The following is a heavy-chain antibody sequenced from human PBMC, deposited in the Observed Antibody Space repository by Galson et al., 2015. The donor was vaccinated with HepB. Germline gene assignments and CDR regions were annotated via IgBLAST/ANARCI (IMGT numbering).Heavy chain of an antibody. CDR1: GGSISSGGYY. CDR3: ARGHWGRWQPDY. Sequence: TLSLTCTVSGGSISSGGYYWSWIRQHPGKGLEWIGYIYYRGSTYYNPSLKSRVTISVDTSKNQFSLKLSSVTAADTAVYYCARGHWGRWQPDYWGQGTLVTVSS. V-gene: IGHV4-31*03. D-gene: IGHD5-24*01. CDR2: IYYRGST. J-gene: IGHJ4*02.